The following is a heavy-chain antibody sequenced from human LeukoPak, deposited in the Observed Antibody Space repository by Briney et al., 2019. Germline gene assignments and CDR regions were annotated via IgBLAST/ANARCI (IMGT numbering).Heavy chain of an antibody. V-gene: IGHV4-59*01. CDR3: AREEDYYDSSGYFQH. Sequence: PSETLSLTCTVSGGSISSYYWSWIRQPPGKRLEWIGYIYYSGSTNYNPSLKSRVTISVDTSKNQFSLKLSSVTAADTAVYYCAREEDYYDSSGYFQHWGQGTLVTVSS. D-gene: IGHD3-22*01. CDR1: GGSISSYY. CDR2: IYYSGST. J-gene: IGHJ1*01.